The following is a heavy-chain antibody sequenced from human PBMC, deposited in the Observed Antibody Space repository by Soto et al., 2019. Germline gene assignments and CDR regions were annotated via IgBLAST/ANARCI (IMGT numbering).Heavy chain of an antibody. V-gene: IGHV5-51*01. J-gene: IGHJ3*02. D-gene: IGHD1-26*01. CDR1: GYSFTSYW. CDR2: IYPGDSDT. CDR3: ARDSAPRMSGSYRGGAFDI. Sequence: GESLKISCKGSGYSFTSYWIGWVRQMPGKGLEWMGIIYPGDSDTRYSPSFQGQVTISADKSISTAYLQWSSLKASDTAMYYCARDSAPRMSGSYRGGAFDIWGQGTMVTVSS.